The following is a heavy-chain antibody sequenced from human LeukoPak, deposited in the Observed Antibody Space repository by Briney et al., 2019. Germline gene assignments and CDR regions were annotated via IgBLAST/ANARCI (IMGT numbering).Heavy chain of an antibody. CDR1: GYSFAAYW. J-gene: IGHJ6*02. D-gene: IGHD3-10*01. V-gene: IGHV5-51*01. CDR2: IYPGDSDT. Sequence: GESLKISCKASGYSFAAYWIGWVRQMPGEGLEWMGIIYPGDSDTRYRPSFQGQVTISADKSFNTAYLQWNSLKASDTAIYYCARSDQLKWFGDPRRPYYYGMDVWGQGTTVTVSS. CDR3: ARSDQLKWFGDPRRPYYYGMDV.